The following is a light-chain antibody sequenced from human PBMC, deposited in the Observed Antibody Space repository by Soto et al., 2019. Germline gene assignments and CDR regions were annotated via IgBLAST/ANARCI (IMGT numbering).Light chain of an antibody. Sequence: EIVMTQSPATLSVSPGGRATLCCRASQSISDTLAWYQQKPGQAPRLLIYEASTRATGVPARFSGSGSGTEFTLTISSLQSEDFAVYYCQQHNVWPATFGQGTKVDIK. CDR2: EAS. CDR1: QSISDT. CDR3: QQHNVWPAT. J-gene: IGKJ1*01. V-gene: IGKV3-15*01.